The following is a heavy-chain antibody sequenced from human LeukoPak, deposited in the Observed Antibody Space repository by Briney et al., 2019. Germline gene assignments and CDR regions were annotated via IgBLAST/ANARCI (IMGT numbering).Heavy chain of an antibody. CDR3: ASFHDFWSGY. Sequence: KPSETLSLTCTVSGGSISSYYWSWIRQPPGKGLEWIGYIYYSGSTNYNPSLKSRVTISVDTSKNQFSLKLSSVTAADTAVYYCASFHDFWSGYWGQGTLVTVSS. J-gene: IGHJ4*02. CDR1: GGSISSYY. D-gene: IGHD3-3*01. V-gene: IGHV4-59*01. CDR2: IYYSGST.